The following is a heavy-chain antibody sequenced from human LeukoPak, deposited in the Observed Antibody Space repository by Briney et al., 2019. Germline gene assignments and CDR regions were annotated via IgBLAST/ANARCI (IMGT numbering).Heavy chain of an antibody. V-gene: IGHV3-23*01. CDR1: GLTFSTYS. CDR2: IYNSGAKI. J-gene: IGHJ4*02. D-gene: IGHD6-19*01. Sequence: GGSLRLSCAVSGLTFSTYSMTWVRQGPGKGLEWVSSIYNSGAKIFYADSVKGRFTISRDDSKNMLYLQMNSLRVEDTAVYYCAKDVAPDSGWDLDYWGQGTLVTVSS. CDR3: AKDVAPDSGWDLDY.